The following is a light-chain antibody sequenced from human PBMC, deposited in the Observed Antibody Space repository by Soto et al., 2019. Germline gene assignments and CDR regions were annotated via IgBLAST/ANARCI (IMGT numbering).Light chain of an antibody. CDR3: QQYYYRQRK. CDR2: SAC. Sequence: DIVMTQSPATLSVSPGERATLSCRASQSVSSNLAWYQQKPGQAPRLLIYSACTRDTGVPDRFSGSGSGTGFTLTIKCIHSDSFAVYYCQQYYYRQRKFGQGTKVDI. CDR1: QSVSSN. V-gene: IGKV3-15*01. J-gene: IGKJ1*01.